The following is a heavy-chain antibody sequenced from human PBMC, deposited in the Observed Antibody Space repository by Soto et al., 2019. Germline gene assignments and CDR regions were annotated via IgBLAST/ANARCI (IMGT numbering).Heavy chain of an antibody. CDR2: IYYSGSP. CDR3: ARLLYDRSGYYYFDY. V-gene: IGHV4-39*01. J-gene: IGHJ4*02. CDR1: GASISSSSYY. Sequence: PSETLSLTCTVSGASISSSSYYWGWIRQPPGKGLEWIGSIYYSGSPYNNPSLKSRVTMSVDTSKNQFSLKLSSVTAADTAVYYCARLLYDRSGYYYFDYWGQGTLVTVSS. D-gene: IGHD3-22*01.